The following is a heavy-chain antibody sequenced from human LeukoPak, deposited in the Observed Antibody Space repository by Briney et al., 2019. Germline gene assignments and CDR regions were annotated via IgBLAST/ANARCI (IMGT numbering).Heavy chain of an antibody. V-gene: IGHV4-59*01. CDR1: GGSINNYF. D-gene: IGHD1-1*01. CDR3: ARFDFNDPYYYYGLDV. Sequence: PSETLSLTCAVSGGSINNYFWSWIRQPPGKGLEWIGYISYSGSTNYNPSLKSRVTISVDTSENQFSLRLSSVTAADTAVYYCARFDFNDPYYYYGLDVWGQGTTVIVSS. CDR2: ISYSGST. J-gene: IGHJ6*02.